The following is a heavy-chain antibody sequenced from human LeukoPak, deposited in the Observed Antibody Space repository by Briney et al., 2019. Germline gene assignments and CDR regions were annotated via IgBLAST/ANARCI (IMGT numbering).Heavy chain of an antibody. CDR1: GFTFSSYG. CDR2: IRYDGSNK. Sequence: GGSLRLSCAASGFTFSSYGMHWVRQAPGKGLEWVAFIRYDGSNKYYADSVKGRFTISRDNSKNTLYLQMNSLRAEDTAVYYCAKDLEAARRSDYWGQGTLVTVSS. D-gene: IGHD6-6*01. CDR3: AKDLEAARRSDY. J-gene: IGHJ4*02. V-gene: IGHV3-30*02.